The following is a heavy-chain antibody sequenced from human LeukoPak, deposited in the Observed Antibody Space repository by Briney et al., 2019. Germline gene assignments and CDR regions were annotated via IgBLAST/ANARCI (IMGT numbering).Heavy chain of an antibody. CDR1: GFTFDDYA. Sequence: PGGSLRLSCAASGFTFDDYAMHWVRQAPGKGLEWVSGISWNSGSIGYADSVKGRFTISRDNAKNSLYLQMNNLRAEDTALYYCAKGWFWGGYFDYWGQGTLVTVSS. J-gene: IGHJ4*02. CDR2: ISWNSGSI. V-gene: IGHV3-9*01. D-gene: IGHD3-10*01. CDR3: AKGWFWGGYFDY.